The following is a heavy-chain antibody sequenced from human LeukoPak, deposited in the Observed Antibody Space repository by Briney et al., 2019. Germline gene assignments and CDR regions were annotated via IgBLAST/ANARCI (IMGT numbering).Heavy chain of an antibody. CDR3: ARDSGYGADNDAFDI. J-gene: IGHJ3*02. V-gene: IGHV3-7*01. CDR1: GFTFSSYW. CDR2: IKQDGSEK. D-gene: IGHD5-12*01. Sequence: GGSLRLSCAASGFTFSSYWMNWVRQAPGKGLEWVANIKQDGSEKYYVDSVKGRFTISRDNAKNSLYLQMNSLRAEDTAVYYCARDSGYGADNDAFDIWGQGTMVTVSS.